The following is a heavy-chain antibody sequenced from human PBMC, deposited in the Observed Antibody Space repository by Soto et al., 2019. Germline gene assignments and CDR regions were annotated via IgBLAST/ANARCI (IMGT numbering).Heavy chain of an antibody. D-gene: IGHD6-19*01. CDR3: TTEFGYSSGQKDH. J-gene: IGHJ4*02. CDR2: LKGRNVGGTI. V-gene: IGHV3-15*07. CDR1: GFTFNDAW. Sequence: EVQLVESGGGLVKPGGSLRLSCATYGFTFNDAWLSWVRQAPGKGLEWVGRLKGRNVGGTIDYAAPVTGRFTISSDESQNTLHRQMNSLKIDGTAVYYCTTEFGYSSGQKDHWGQGALVTVSS.